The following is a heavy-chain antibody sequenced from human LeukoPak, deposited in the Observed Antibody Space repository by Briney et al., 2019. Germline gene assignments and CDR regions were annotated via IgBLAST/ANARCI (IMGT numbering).Heavy chain of an antibody. Sequence: PGGSLRLSCAASGFTFSDYYMSWIRQAPGKGLEWVSYISSSGSTIYYADSVKGRFTISRDNAKNSLYLQMNSLRAEDTAVYYCARDITMVRGVRNGWFDPWGQGTLVTVSS. CDR2: ISSSGSTI. D-gene: IGHD3-10*01. CDR3: ARDITMVRGVRNGWFDP. J-gene: IGHJ5*02. CDR1: GFTFSDYY. V-gene: IGHV3-11*01.